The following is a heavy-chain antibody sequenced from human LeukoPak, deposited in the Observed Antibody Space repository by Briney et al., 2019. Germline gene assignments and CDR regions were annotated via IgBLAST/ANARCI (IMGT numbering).Heavy chain of an antibody. J-gene: IGHJ6*03. Sequence: VASVKVSCKASGGTFSSYAISWVRQAPGQGLEWMGGIIPIFGTANYAQKFQGRVTITTDESTSTAYMELSSLRSEDTAVYYCARVPVPAASSYYMDVWGKGTTVTVSS. D-gene: IGHD2-2*01. CDR3: ARVPVPAASSYYMDV. CDR1: GGTFSSYA. V-gene: IGHV1-69*05. CDR2: IIPIFGTA.